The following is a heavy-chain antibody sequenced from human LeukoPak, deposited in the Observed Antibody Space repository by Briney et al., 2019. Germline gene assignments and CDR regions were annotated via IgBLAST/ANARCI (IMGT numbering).Heavy chain of an antibody. V-gene: IGHV4-30-4*08. CDR2: IYYSGST. CDR1: GGSISSGDYY. J-gene: IGHJ4*02. CDR3: ARCYYDSSGYYGFDY. Sequence: PSETLSLTCTVSGGSISSGDYYWSWIRQPPGKGLEWIGYIYYSGSTYYNPSLKSRVTISVDTSKNQFSLKLSSVTAADTAVYYCARCYYDSSGYYGFDYWGQGTLVTVSS. D-gene: IGHD3-22*01.